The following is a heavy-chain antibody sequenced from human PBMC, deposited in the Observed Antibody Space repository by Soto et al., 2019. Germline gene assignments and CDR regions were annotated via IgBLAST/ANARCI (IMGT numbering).Heavy chain of an antibody. V-gene: IGHV4-34*01. CDR3: AKDYSPGVVIINYYYMDV. Sequence: SETLSLTCAVYGGSFSGYYWSWIRQPPGKGLEWIGEINHSGSTNYNPSLKSRVTISVDKSKNQFSLKLSSVTAADTAVYYCAKDYSPGVVIINYYYMDVWGKGTTVTVAS. CDR1: GGSFSGYY. J-gene: IGHJ6*03. CDR2: INHSGST. D-gene: IGHD3-3*01.